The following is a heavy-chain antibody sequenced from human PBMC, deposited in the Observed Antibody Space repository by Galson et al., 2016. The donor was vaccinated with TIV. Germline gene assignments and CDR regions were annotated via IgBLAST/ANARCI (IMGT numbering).Heavy chain of an antibody. D-gene: IGHD3-3*01. Sequence: SVKVSCKASGYTFTHYYLHWVRQAPVQGLEWVGRINPNSGGTAYAPKFQGMVTMTGETSISTAYLELSSLTSDDTAMYYCARGSGTIFGLVRPIDYWGQGTLVTVSS. CDR1: GYTFTHYY. CDR2: INPNSGGT. CDR3: ARGSGTIFGLVRPIDY. J-gene: IGHJ4*02. V-gene: IGHV1-2*06.